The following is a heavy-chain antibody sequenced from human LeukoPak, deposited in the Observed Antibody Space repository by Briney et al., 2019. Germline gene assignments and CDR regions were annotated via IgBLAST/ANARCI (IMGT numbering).Heavy chain of an antibody. Sequence: ASVKVSCKASGYTFIDYYIHWVRQAPGQGLEWMGWINPNSGAPNYAQKFQGGVTMTRDTSISTVYMELSSLRSDDTAVYYCARKLNYYDSSGYPSRDAFDIWGQGTMVTVSS. CDR3: ARKLNYYDSSGYPSRDAFDI. V-gene: IGHV1-2*02. D-gene: IGHD3-22*01. CDR2: INPNSGAP. CDR1: GYTFIDYY. J-gene: IGHJ3*02.